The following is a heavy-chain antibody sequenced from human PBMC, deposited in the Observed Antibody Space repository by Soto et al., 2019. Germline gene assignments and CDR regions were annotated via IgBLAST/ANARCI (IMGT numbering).Heavy chain of an antibody. D-gene: IGHD3-3*01. Sequence: QVQLQESGPGLVKPSQTLSLTCTVSGCSIISGGHYWSWIRQHPGKGLEWIGYIYYSGSTYYNPALKIRVTISVDTSKIPVSLKLSSLTAADTAVYYCARARLRVLEDNYYYNGMDVWGQGTTVTVSS. CDR3: ARARLRVLEDNYYYNGMDV. CDR1: GCSIISGGHY. CDR2: IYYSGST. J-gene: IGHJ6*02. V-gene: IGHV4-31*03.